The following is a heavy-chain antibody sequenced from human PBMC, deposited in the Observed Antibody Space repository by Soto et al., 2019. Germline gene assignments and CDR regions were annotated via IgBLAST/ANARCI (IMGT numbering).Heavy chain of an antibody. J-gene: IGHJ6*02. CDR1: GFTFSSYA. V-gene: IGHV3-23*01. CDR3: AKASVVTWYYYYGMDV. D-gene: IGHD2-21*01. CDR2: ISGSGGGT. Sequence: EVQLLESGGGLVQPGGSLRLSCAASGFTFSSYAMSCVRQAPGKGLEWVSAISGSGGGTYYGDSVKDRFTISRYNPKNTLYLQMNGMRADYTAVYYCAKASVVTWYYYYGMDVWGQGTTVTFS.